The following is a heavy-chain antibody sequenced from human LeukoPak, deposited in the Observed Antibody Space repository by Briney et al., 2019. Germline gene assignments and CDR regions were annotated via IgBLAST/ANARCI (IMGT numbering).Heavy chain of an antibody. J-gene: IGHJ4*02. CDR3: ARVGYYYDSSGYYFDY. CDR1: GGSISSGGYY. Sequence: PSETLSLTCTVSGGSISSGGYYWSWIRQHPGKGLEWIGYIYYSGSTYYSPSLKSRVTISVDTSKNQFSLKLGSVTAADTAVYYCARVGYYYDSSGYYFDYWGQGTLVTVSS. V-gene: IGHV4-31*03. CDR2: IYYSGST. D-gene: IGHD3-22*01.